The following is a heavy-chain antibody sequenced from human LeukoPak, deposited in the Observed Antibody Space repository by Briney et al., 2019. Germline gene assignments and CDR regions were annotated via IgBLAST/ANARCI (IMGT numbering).Heavy chain of an antibody. D-gene: IGHD3-22*01. CDR2: ISYDGSNK. Sequence: GGSLRLSCAASGFTFSSYGMHWVRQAPGKGLEWVAVISYDGSNKYYADSVKGRFTISRDNSKNTLYLQMNSLRAEDTAVYYCARDGLDYYDSSGYYSRPLSYFDYCGQGTLVTVSS. J-gene: IGHJ4*02. CDR3: ARDGLDYYDSSGYYSRPLSYFDY. CDR1: GFTFSSYG. V-gene: IGHV3-30*03.